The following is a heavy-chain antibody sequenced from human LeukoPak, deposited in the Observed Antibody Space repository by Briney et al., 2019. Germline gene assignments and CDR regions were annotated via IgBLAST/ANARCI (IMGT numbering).Heavy chain of an antibody. CDR2: VKADGSEK. V-gene: IGHV3-7*01. CDR3: AKDVFDP. J-gene: IGHJ5*02. Sequence: TGGSLRLSCAASGFTVSSNSMNWVRQAPGKGLEWVANVKADGSEKYYVDSVKGRFTISRDNAKNSVYLQMSSLRAEDTAVYYCAKDVFDPWGQGTLVTVSS. CDR1: GFTVSSNS.